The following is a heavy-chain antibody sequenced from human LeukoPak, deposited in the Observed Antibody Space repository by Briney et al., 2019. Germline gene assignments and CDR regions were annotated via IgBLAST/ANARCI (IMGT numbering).Heavy chain of an antibody. Sequence: PSETLSLTCAVYGGSFSGYYWSWIRQPSGKGLEWIGEINHSGSTNYNPSLKSRVTISVDTSKNQFSLKLSSVTAADTAVYYCARGSAPHWFDPWGQGTLVTVSS. CDR1: GGSFSGYY. D-gene: IGHD6-13*01. CDR3: ARGSAPHWFDP. J-gene: IGHJ5*02. CDR2: INHSGST. V-gene: IGHV4-34*01.